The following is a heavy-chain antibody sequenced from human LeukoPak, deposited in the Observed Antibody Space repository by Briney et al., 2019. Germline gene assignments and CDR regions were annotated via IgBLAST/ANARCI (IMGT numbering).Heavy chain of an antibody. CDR2: IYSGGTT. CDR1: GFIVSSNY. Sequence: GGSLRLSCVVSGFIVSSNYMSWVRQAPGKGLEWVSVIYSGGTTYYADSVKGRFTISRDNSKNTLYLQMNSLRAEDTAVYYCARVYSGYDYYSSWGQGTLVTVSS. CDR3: ARVYSGYDYYSS. V-gene: IGHV3-66*01. J-gene: IGHJ5*02. D-gene: IGHD5-12*01.